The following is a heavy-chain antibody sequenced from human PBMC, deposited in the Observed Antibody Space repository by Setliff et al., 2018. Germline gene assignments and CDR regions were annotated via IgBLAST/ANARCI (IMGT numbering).Heavy chain of an antibody. J-gene: IGHJ4*02. V-gene: IGHV4-39*07. CDR3: ARRATYYNFWSGYYDY. CDR2: IYYSGST. Sequence: KPSETLSLTCTVSGGSISSSSYYWGWIRQPPGKGLEWIGSIYYSGSTYYKPSLKGRVTISVDTSKNQFSLKLSSVTAADTAVYYCARRATYYNFWSGYYDYWGQGTLVTVSS. D-gene: IGHD3-3*01. CDR1: GGSISSSSYY.